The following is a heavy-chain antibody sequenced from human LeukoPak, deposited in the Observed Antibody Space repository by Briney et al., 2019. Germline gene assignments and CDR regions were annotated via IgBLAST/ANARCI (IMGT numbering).Heavy chain of an antibody. J-gene: IGHJ4*02. V-gene: IGHV3-20*04. CDR3: ASGPSSWYYFDY. CDR2: INWNGGST. D-gene: IGHD6-13*01. Sequence: PGGSLRLSCAASGFTFDDYGMSWVRQAPGKGLEWVSGINWNGGSTGYADSVKGRFTISRDNAKNSLYLQMNSLRAEDTALYCCASGPSSWYYFDYWGQGTLVTVSS. CDR1: GFTFDDYG.